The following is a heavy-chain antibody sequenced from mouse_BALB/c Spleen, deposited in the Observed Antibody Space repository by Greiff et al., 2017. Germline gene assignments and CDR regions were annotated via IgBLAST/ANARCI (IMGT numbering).Heavy chain of an antibody. CDR2: INSNGGST. CDR3: ASDRYDDGGYAMDY. CDR1: GFTFSSYG. D-gene: IGHD2-14*01. V-gene: IGHV5-6-3*01. Sequence: EVKVEESGGGLVQPGGSLKLSCAASGFTFSSYGMSWVRQTPDKRLELVATINSNGGSTYYPDSVKGRFTISRDNAKNTLYLQMSSLKSEDTAMYYCASDRYDDGGYAMDYWGQGTSVTVSS. J-gene: IGHJ4*01.